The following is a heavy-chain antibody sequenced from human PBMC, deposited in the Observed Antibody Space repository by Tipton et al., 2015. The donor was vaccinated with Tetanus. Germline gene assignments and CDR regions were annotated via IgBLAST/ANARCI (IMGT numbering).Heavy chain of an antibody. D-gene: IGHD6-6*01. J-gene: IGHJ4*02. CDR3: ARGLWGSSSVY. Sequence: TLSLTCAVYGGSFSGYYWSWIRQPPGKGLEWIGEINHSGSTNYNPSLKSRVTISVDTSKNQFSLKLSSVTAADTAVYYCARGLWGSSSVYWGQGTLVTVSS. CDR1: GGSFSGYY. CDR2: INHSGST. V-gene: IGHV4-34*01.